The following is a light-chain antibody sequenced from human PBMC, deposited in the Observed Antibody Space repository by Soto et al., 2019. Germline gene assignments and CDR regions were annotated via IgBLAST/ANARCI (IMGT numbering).Light chain of an antibody. Sequence: DIQMTQSPSTLSASVGDRVTITCRASQSISSWLAWYQQEPGKAPKILIYEASSLESGVPSRFSGSGSGTEFTLTISSLQPDDFATYYCQQYNSYPFTVGQGTRLEIK. V-gene: IGKV1-5*03. CDR1: QSISSW. CDR2: EAS. CDR3: QQYNSYPFT. J-gene: IGKJ5*01.